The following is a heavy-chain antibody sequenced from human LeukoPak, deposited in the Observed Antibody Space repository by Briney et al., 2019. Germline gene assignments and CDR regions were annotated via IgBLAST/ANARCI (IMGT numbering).Heavy chain of an antibody. D-gene: IGHD6-6*01. V-gene: IGHV1-8*01. CDR1: GYTFTSYD. J-gene: IGHJ4*02. CDR3: ARDGRTARLGDY. Sequence: GASVKVSCKASGYTFTSYDINWVRQATGQGLEWMGWMNPNSGNTGYAQKFQGRVTVTRDMSTSTVYMELSSLRSEDTAVYYCARDGRTARLGDYWGQGTLVTVSS. CDR2: MNPNSGNT.